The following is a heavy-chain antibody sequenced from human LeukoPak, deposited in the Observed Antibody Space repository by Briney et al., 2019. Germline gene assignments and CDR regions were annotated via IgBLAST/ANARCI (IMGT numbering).Heavy chain of an antibody. J-gene: IGHJ4*02. CDR1: GFTFSSYA. CDR3: AKDRGYGSGGGAGY. CDR2: ISGSGGSS. D-gene: IGHD6-19*01. V-gene: IGHV3-23*01. Sequence: PGGSLRLSCVTSGFTFSSYAMSWVRQAPGKGLEWVSAISGSGGSSYYADSVKGRFTISRDNSKNTLYLRMNSLRAKDTAAYFCAKDRGYGSGGGAGYWGQGTLVTVSS.